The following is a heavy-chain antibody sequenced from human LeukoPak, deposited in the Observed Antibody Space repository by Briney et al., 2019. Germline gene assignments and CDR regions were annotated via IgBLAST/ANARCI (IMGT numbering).Heavy chain of an antibody. Sequence: GGSLRLSCAASGFXFRTYAISWVRQAPGKGQEWISAITGSGGSTYYTDSVKGRFTISRDNSKNTLFLQMDSLRAGDTAVYYCAKDPADYRGWFDYWGQGTLVTVSS. CDR2: ITGSGGST. J-gene: IGHJ4*02. V-gene: IGHV3-23*01. D-gene: IGHD4-11*01. CDR1: GFXFRTYA. CDR3: AKDPADYRGWFDY.